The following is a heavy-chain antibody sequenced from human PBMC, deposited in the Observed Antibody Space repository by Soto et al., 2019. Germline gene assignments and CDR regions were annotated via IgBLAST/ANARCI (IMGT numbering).Heavy chain of an antibody. CDR3: ASSGSEGY. V-gene: IGHV4-39*01. D-gene: IGHD6-25*01. CDR1: GGSISSSSYY. CDR2: IYYSGST. Sequence: QLQLQESGPGLVKPSETLSLTCTVSGGSISSSSYYWGWIRQPPGKGLEWIGSIYYSGSTYYNPSLKSRVTISVDTSKNQFSLKLSSVNAADRAVYYCASSGSEGYWGQGTLVTVSS. J-gene: IGHJ4*02.